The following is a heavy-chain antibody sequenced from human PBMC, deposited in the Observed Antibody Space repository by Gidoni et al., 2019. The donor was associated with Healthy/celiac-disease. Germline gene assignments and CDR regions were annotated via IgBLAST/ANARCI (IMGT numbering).Heavy chain of an antibody. CDR1: GGTFSSYA. CDR3: ARAFYGVSPPYYYYYMDV. J-gene: IGHJ6*03. CDR2: IIPIFGTA. D-gene: IGHD4-17*01. Sequence: QVQLVQSGAEVKKPGSSVKVSCKASGGTFSSYAISWVRQAPGQGLEWMGGIIPIFGTANYAQKFQGRVTITADESTSTAYMELSSLRSEDTAVYYCARAFYGVSPPYYYYYMDVWGKGTTVTVSS. V-gene: IGHV1-69*01.